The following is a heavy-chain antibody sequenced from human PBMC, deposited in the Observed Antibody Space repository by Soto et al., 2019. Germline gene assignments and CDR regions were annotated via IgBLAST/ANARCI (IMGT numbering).Heavy chain of an antibody. Sequence: SETLSLTCAVYGGSFSGYYWSWIRQPPGKGLEWIGEINHSGSTYYNPSLKSRVTISVDTSKNQFSLKLSSVTAADTAVYYCARDVLLPNYPEPYNWFDPWGQGTLVTVSS. CDR1: GGSFSGYY. D-gene: IGHD1-7*01. CDR2: INHSGST. J-gene: IGHJ5*02. V-gene: IGHV4-34*09. CDR3: ARDVLLPNYPEPYNWFDP.